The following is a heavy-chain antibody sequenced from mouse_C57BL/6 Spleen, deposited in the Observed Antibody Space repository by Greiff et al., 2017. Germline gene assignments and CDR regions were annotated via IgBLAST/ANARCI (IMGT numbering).Heavy chain of an antibody. CDR2: INPNNGGT. J-gene: IGHJ2*01. CDR3: ARGGTTVVAFDC. CDR1: GYTFTDYN. D-gene: IGHD1-1*01. Sequence: EVQLQQSGPELVKPGASVKMSCKASGYTFTDYNMHWVKQSHGKSLEWIGYINPNNGGTSYNQKFKGKATLTVNKSSSTDYMELRSLTSEDSAVYYCARGGTTVVAFDCWNQGTTLTVSS. V-gene: IGHV1-22*01.